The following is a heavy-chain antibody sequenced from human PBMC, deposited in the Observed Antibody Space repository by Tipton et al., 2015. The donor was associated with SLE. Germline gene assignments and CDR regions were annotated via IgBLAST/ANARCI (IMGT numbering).Heavy chain of an antibody. J-gene: IGHJ4*02. V-gene: IGHV4-39*07. CDR2: IYYSGSP. Sequence: TLSLTCSVSGGSITSSDSSWGWIRQPPGEGLESIGSIYYSGSPSYNPSLRSRVTISVDTSKNQVSLKLSSVTAPDTAVYYCARTTRLPYRVYFDSWGQGTLVTVSS. CDR1: GGSITSSDSS. CDR3: ARTTRLPYRVYFDS. D-gene: IGHD4-11*01.